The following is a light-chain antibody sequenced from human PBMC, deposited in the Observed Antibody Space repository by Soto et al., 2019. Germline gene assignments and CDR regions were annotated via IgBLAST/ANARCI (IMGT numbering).Light chain of an antibody. CDR2: EVT. CDR1: SSDVGGHNY. V-gene: IGLV2-8*01. J-gene: IGLJ1*01. CDR3: CSYAGNNNV. Sequence: QSALAQPPSASWSPGHSVTIACTGTSSDVGGHNYVSWYQQHPGKAPKLMIYEVTQRPSGVPDRFSGSKSGNTASLTVSGLQAEDEADYYCCSYAGNNNVFGTGTKVTVL.